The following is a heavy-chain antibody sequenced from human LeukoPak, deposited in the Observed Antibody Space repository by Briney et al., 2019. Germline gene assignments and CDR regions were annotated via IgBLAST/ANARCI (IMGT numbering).Heavy chain of an antibody. CDR2: IYYTGIT. J-gene: IGHJ4*02. CDR1: GGSIRNYY. CDR3: ARSFSNYQGFGY. Sequence: PSETLSLTCTVSGGSIRNYYWSWIRQPPGKGLEWIGYIYYTGITNYSPSLKSRVTTSIDTSKNQFSLNLSSMTAADTAVYYCARSFSNYQGFGYWGLGTLVTVSS. V-gene: IGHV4-59*01. D-gene: IGHD4-11*01.